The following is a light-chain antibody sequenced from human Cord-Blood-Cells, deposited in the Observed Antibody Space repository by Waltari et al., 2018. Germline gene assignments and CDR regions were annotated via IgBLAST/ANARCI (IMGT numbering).Light chain of an antibody. V-gene: IGKV3-11*01. J-gene: IGKJ4*01. CDR2: DAS. CDR3: QQRSNWPPT. CDR1: QSVSSY. Sequence: EIVMTQSPATLSLSPGERATLSCSASQSVSSYLAWYQQKPGQAPRLLIYDASSRATGIPARFSGSGSGTDFTLTISSLEPEDFAVYYCQQRSNWPPTFGGGTKVEIK.